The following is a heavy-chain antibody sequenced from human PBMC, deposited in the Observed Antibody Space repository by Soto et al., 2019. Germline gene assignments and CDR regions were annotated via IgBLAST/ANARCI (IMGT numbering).Heavy chain of an antibody. J-gene: IGHJ4*02. D-gene: IGHD5-12*01. CDR2: INHSGST. CDR1: GESFSGYY. Sequence: PSETLSITFAVCGESFSGYYWGWIRQPPGKGLEWIGEINHSGSTNYNPSLKSRVTISVDTSKNQFSLKLSSVTAADTAVYYCARGRRTRWLQLNYFDYWGQGTLVTVSS. V-gene: IGHV4-34*01. CDR3: ARGRRTRWLQLNYFDY.